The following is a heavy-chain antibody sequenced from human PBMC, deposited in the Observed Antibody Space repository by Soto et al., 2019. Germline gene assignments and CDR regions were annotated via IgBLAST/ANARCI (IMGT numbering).Heavy chain of an antibody. CDR3: AKRAHALYFDY. CDR2: ISGSGDST. V-gene: IGHV3-23*01. J-gene: IGHJ4*02. CDR1: GFTFSSYA. Sequence: EVQLLESGGGLVQPGGSLRLSCAASGFTFSSYAMRWVRQAPGKGLEWVSAISGSGDSTYYADSVKGRFTISRDNSKNALYLQMTSLRAKDTAVYYCAKRAHALYFDYWGQGTLVTVSS.